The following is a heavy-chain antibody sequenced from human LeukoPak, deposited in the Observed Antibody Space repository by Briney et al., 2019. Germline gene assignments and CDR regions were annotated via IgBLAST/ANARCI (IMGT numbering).Heavy chain of an antibody. D-gene: IGHD3-10*01. CDR2: ISRSGSTK. Sequence: GGSLRLSCAASGFTFSDYNMRWIRQAPGKGLERVSSISRSGSTKYYADSVKGRFTISRDNAKNSLFLQMNSLRAEDTAVYYCARSGWFGELGFDYWGQGTLVTVSS. CDR1: GFTFSDYN. CDR3: ARSGWFGELGFDY. V-gene: IGHV3-11*01. J-gene: IGHJ4*02.